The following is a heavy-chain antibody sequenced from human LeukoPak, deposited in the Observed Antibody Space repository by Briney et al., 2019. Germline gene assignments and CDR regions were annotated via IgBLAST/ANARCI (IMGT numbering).Heavy chain of an antibody. V-gene: IGHV3-64D*09. CDR2: ISSNGGST. Sequence: GGSLRLSCSASGFTFSTSAMHWVRQAPGKGLEHVSAISSNGGSTYYADSVKGRFTISRDNSKNTLHLQMSSLRAEDTAVYYCVGVRWFGGSNWFDPWGQGALVTVSS. CDR1: GFTFSTSA. CDR3: VGVRWFGGSNWFDP. D-gene: IGHD3-10*01. J-gene: IGHJ5*02.